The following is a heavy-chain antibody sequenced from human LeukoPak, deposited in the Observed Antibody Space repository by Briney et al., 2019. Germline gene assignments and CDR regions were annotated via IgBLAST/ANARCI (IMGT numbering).Heavy chain of an antibody. J-gene: IGHJ4*02. D-gene: IGHD5-24*01. Sequence: SETLSLTCTVSGGSISSGSYYWGWIRQPPGKGLEWIGSIYYSGSTYYNPSLKSRVTISVDTSKNQFSLKLSSVTAADTAVYYCARRIERYFDYWGQGTLVTVSS. CDR3: ARRIERYFDY. CDR2: IYYSGST. CDR1: GGSISSGSYY. V-gene: IGHV4-39*01.